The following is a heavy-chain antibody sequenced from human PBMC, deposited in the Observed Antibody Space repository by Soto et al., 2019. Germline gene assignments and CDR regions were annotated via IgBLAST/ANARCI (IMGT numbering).Heavy chain of an antibody. D-gene: IGHD2-15*01. V-gene: IGHV1-3*01. CDR2: INAGNGNT. CDR1: RYTLPGYA. Sequence: VQVSCKACRYTLPGYAMNWLRQPPGHRPEWMGWINAGNGNTKYSQQFQGRVTITRDTSASTAYMELSSLRSEDTAVYYCARDSVVVAATKGWFDPWGQGTLVTVSS. CDR3: ARDSVVVAATKGWFDP. J-gene: IGHJ5*02.